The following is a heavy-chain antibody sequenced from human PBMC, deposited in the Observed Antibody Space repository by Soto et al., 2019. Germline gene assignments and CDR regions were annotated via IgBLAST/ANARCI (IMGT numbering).Heavy chain of an antibody. J-gene: IGHJ4*02. V-gene: IGHV3-33*05. CDR2: LQYDGTYI. Sequence: QVQLVESGGTVVQPGTSLRLSCVASGFTFSNYGMHWARQAPGKGLEWVAYLQYDGTYIHYSDSVQGRFTISRDNSRNTLYLQMNSLRADDTALYYCARNPRPTYGDYADYWGQGTLVTVSS. CDR1: GFTFSNYG. CDR3: ARNPRPTYGDYADY. D-gene: IGHD4-17*01.